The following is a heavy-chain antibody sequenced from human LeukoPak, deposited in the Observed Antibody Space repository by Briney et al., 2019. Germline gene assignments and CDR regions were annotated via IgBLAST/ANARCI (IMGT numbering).Heavy chain of an antibody. V-gene: IGHV1-18*01. Sequence: ASVEVSCTASGYRFISYSVNWVRQAPGQGLEWVGRISTNDGNTVYAQNVQDRVTMTRDTSTSTAYMGLRSLGSNDTAIYYCARASAFDIWGQGTMVTVFS. CDR1: GYRFISYS. CDR2: ISTNDGNT. J-gene: IGHJ3*02. CDR3: ARASAFDI.